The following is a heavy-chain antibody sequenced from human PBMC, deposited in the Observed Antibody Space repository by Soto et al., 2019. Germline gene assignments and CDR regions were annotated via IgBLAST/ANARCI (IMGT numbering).Heavy chain of an antibody. CDR3: ARSAGRLSSFDS. CDR1: GFTLTSYY. Sequence: ASVKVSCQASGFTLTSYYIHWVRQAPGQGLEWMGIINPSGGSTSYAQRFQGRVTMTRDTSTTTVYMELSSLRSEDTAVFYCARSAGRLSSFDSWGQGTLVTVSS. CDR2: INPSGGST. D-gene: IGHD6-19*01. V-gene: IGHV1-46*01. J-gene: IGHJ4*02.